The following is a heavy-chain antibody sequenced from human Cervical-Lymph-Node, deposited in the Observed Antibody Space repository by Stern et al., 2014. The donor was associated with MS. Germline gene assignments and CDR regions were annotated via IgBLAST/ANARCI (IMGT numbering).Heavy chain of an antibody. CDR2: MHYSGRS. CDR3: ASEREYCTSTTCPLDY. V-gene: IGHV4-59*02. Sequence: QVQLQESGPGLVKPSETLSLTCTVSGGSVSSDYWSWIRQPPGKGLEWIGNMHYSGRSDYNPSLKSRFTISIDTSKNELSLKLNSVTAADTAVYYCASEREYCTSTTCPLDYWGQGTLVTVSS. D-gene: IGHD2-2*01. J-gene: IGHJ4*02. CDR1: GGSVSSDY.